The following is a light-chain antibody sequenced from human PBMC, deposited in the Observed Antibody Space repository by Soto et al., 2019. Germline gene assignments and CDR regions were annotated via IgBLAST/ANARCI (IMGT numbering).Light chain of an antibody. V-gene: IGKV3-11*01. CDR1: QNIDNY. J-gene: IGKJ2*01. Sequence: DIVLTQSPGTLSLSPGSRATLSCRASQNIDNYLLWFQQKPGQAPRLLIYDASNRASGIPARFSGSGSGTDVTLTIRRLETEDFAVYFCHHRAKWPYTFGQGTKLEIK. CDR2: DAS. CDR3: HHRAKWPYT.